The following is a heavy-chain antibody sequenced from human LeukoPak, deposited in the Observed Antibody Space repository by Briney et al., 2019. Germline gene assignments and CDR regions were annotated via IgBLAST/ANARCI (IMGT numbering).Heavy chain of an antibody. Sequence: PGGSLRLSCAASGFTFSSYAMNWVRQAPGKGLEWVSGISGSGGSISYADSVKGRFTISRDNAKNSLYLQMNSLRAEDTAVYYCARGSPSLVDYWGQGTLVTVSS. CDR2: ISGSGGSI. V-gene: IGHV3-21*01. CDR3: ARGSPSLVDY. J-gene: IGHJ4*02. CDR1: GFTFSSYA. D-gene: IGHD6-6*01.